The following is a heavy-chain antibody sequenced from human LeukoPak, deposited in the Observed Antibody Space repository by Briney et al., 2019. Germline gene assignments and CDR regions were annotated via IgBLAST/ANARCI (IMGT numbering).Heavy chain of an antibody. D-gene: IGHD2/OR15-2a*01. CDR2: MYISGST. Sequence: PSETLSLTCTVSGDSISSYQWSWVRQPAGKGLEWIGRMYISGSTNYNPALKSRVTMSLDTSKNQFYLRLNAVTAGDPAVYYCAGRCKNCASFDHWGQGTLVPVSS. CDR1: GDSISSYQ. J-gene: IGHJ4*02. CDR3: AGRCKNCASFDH. V-gene: IGHV4-4*07.